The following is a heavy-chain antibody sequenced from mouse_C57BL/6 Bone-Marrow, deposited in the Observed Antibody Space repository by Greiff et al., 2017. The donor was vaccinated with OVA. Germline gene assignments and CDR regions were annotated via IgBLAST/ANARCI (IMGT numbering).Heavy chain of an antibody. J-gene: IGHJ2*01. V-gene: IGHV1-53*01. CDR3: ARLGDYDEFSYFDY. Sequence: QVQLQQPGTELVKPGASVKLSCTASGYTFTSYWMHWVKQRPGQGLEWIGNITPSNGGPNYPDKFKSKATLTVDKSSSTAYMQLSSLTSEDSAVYYCARLGDYDEFSYFDYWGQGTTLTVSS. CDR2: ITPSNGGP. CDR1: GYTFTSYW. D-gene: IGHD2-4*01.